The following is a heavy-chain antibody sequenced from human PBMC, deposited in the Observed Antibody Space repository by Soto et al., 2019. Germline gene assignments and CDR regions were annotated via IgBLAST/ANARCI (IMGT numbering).Heavy chain of an antibody. CDR3: AKVSTAMVTVSNFDY. Sequence: GGSLRLSCAASGFTFSSYAMSWVRQAPGKGLEWVSAISGSGGSTYYADSVKGRFTISRDNSKNTLYLQMNSLRAEDTAVYYCAKVSTAMVTVSNFDYWGQGTLVTVSS. J-gene: IGHJ4*02. V-gene: IGHV3-23*01. D-gene: IGHD5-18*01. CDR2: ISGSGGST. CDR1: GFTFSSYA.